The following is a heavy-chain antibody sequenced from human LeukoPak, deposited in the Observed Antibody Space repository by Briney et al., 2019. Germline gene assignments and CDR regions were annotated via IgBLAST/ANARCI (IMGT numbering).Heavy chain of an antibody. CDR1: GFTFSSYG. V-gene: IGHV3-30*18. J-gene: IGHJ4*02. Sequence: PGRSLRLSCAASGFTFSSYGMHWVRQAPGKGLEWVAVISYDGSNKYYADSVKGRFAISRDNSKNTLYLQMNSLRAEDTAVYYCAKDRRHSSGWYGPLDYWGQGTLVTVSS. CDR2: ISYDGSNK. CDR3: AKDRRHSSGWYGPLDY. D-gene: IGHD6-19*01.